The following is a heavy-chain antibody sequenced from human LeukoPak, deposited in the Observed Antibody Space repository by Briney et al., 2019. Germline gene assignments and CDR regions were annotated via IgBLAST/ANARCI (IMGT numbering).Heavy chain of an antibody. CDR3: AREPPNRFGYLG. CDR1: GFTFSTYT. V-gene: IGHV3-21*01. CDR2: ISTSSTYI. Sequence: GGSLRLSCAASGFTFSTYTMNWVRQAPGQGLEWVSSISTSSTYIYYADSVKGRFTISRDNANNSLYLHMNSLRAEDTAVYYCAREPPNRFGYLGWGQGTLVTVSS. D-gene: IGHD3-10*01. J-gene: IGHJ4*02.